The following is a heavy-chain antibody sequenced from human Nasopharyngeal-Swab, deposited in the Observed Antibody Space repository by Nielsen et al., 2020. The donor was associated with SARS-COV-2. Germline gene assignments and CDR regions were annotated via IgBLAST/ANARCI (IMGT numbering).Heavy chain of an antibody. Sequence: GSLRLSCAVSGFTFSTFWMTWVRQAPGKGLEWVANIKEDGSQKYYLDSVKGRFTISRDNAKNSLYLQMNSLRAEDTAIYFCARAVAGATDYWGQGTLVTVSS. CDR2: IKEDGSQK. CDR1: GFTFSTFW. CDR3: ARAVAGATDY. V-gene: IGHV3-7*03. D-gene: IGHD1-26*01. J-gene: IGHJ4*02.